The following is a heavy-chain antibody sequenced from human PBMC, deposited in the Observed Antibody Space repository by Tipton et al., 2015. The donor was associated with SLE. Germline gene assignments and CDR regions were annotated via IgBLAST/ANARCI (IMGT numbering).Heavy chain of an antibody. CDR1: GGSISSGSYP. V-gene: IGHV4-61*09. J-gene: IGHJ5*02. Sequence: TLSLTCTVSGGSISSGSYPWSWIRQPAGKGLEWIGYIYTSGSTNYNPSLKSRVTISVDTSKNQFSLKLSSVTAADTAVYYCARYSGKYNWFDPWGQGTLVTVSS. D-gene: IGHD1-26*01. CDR3: ARYSGKYNWFDP. CDR2: IYTSGST.